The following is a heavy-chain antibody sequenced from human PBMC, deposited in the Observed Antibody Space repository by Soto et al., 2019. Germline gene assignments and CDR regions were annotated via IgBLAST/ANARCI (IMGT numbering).Heavy chain of an antibody. V-gene: IGHV3-30*18. D-gene: IGHD6-6*01. CDR2: ISYDGSNK. CDR1: GFTFSSYG. Sequence: QVQLVESGGGVVQPGRSLRLSCAASGFTFSSYGMHWVRQAPGKGLEWVAVISYDGSNKYYADSVKGRFTISRDNSKNTLYLQMNSLRAEDTAVYYCANGGQGQLAGGYYYGMDVWGQGTTVTVSS. CDR3: ANGGQGQLAGGYYYGMDV. J-gene: IGHJ6*02.